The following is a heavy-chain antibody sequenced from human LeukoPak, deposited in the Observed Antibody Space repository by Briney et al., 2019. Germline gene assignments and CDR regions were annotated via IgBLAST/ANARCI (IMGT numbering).Heavy chain of an antibody. J-gene: IGHJ4*02. V-gene: IGHV4-59*04. CDR1: GGSISTYY. CDR3: AGLYTSGSYYGY. CDR2: FYYSGST. Sequence: SETLSLTCTVSGGSISTYYWGWVRQPPGKGLQWIGNFYYSGSTYYNPSLKSRITISVDTSKNQFSLKLSSVTAADTAIYYCAGLYTSGSYYGYWGQGTLVTVSS. D-gene: IGHD3-10*01.